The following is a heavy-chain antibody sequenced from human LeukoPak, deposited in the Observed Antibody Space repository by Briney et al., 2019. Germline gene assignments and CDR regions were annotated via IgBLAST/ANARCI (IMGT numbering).Heavy chain of an antibody. J-gene: IGHJ4*02. Sequence: PGGSLRLSCAASGYTFSSYGMHWVRQAPGKGLEWVAVISYDGSNKYYADSVKGRFTISRDNSKNMLFLQMNSLRAEDTAVYYCARDFWFVDYLSPKNHSWGQGTLVTVSS. CDR3: ARDFWFVDYLSPKNHS. CDR1: GYTFSSYG. D-gene: IGHD3-16*01. CDR2: ISYDGSNK. V-gene: IGHV3-30*03.